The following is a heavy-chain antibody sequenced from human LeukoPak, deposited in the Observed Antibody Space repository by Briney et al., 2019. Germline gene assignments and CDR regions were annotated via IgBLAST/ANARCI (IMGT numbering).Heavy chain of an antibody. CDR3: ARAYWLPYAFDI. D-gene: IGHD3-9*01. CDR1: GFTFSDYY. V-gene: IGHV3-11*01. CDR2: ISSSGSTI. J-gene: IGHJ3*02. Sequence: GGSLRLSCAASGFTFSDYYMSWIRQAPGKGLEWVSYISSSGSTIYYADSVKGRFTISRDNAKNSLYLQMNSLRAEDTAEYYCARAYWLPYAFDIWGQGTLFTVSS.